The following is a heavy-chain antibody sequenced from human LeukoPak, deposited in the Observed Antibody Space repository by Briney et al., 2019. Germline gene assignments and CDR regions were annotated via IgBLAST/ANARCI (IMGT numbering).Heavy chain of an antibody. CDR2: IKPNSGST. CDR3: ARVGDDYDFGY. CDR1: GYTLTTYY. J-gene: IGHJ4*02. V-gene: IGHV1-46*01. Sequence: ASVRVSCKASGYTLTTYYLQWVRQAPGQGLEWMGMIKPNSGSTEYAQNFQGGVTMTRDTSTRTVYMELSSLRSEDTAVYYCARVGDDYDFGYWGQGTLVTVSS. D-gene: IGHD4-17*01.